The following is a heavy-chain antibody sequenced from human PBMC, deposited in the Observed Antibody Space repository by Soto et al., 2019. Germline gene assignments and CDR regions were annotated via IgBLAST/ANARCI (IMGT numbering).Heavy chain of an antibody. CDR2: ISWNSGSI. D-gene: IGHD6-19*01. CDR3: AKDTQEQWLARDAFHI. V-gene: IGHV3-9*01. Sequence: DVQLVESGGGLVQPGRSLRLSCAASGFTFDAYARHWVRQAPGKGLEWVSGISWNSGSIGYEDSVKGRFTISRDNAKNSLYLQMNSLRTEDTALYHCAKDTQEQWLARDAFHIWGQGTMVTVSS. J-gene: IGHJ3*02. CDR1: GFTFDAYA.